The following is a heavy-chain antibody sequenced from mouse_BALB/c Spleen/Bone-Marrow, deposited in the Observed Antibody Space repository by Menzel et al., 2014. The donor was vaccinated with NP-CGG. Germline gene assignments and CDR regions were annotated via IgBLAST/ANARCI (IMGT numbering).Heavy chain of an antibody. CDR1: GFTFNTYA. CDR3: VRSDDGRFAY. D-gene: IGHD2-3*01. V-gene: IGHV10-1*02. J-gene: IGHJ3*01. Sequence: EVKLVEPGGGLVQPKGSLKLSCAASGFTFNTYAMNWVRQAPGKGLEWVARIRSKSNNYATYYADSVKDRFTVSRDDSQSMLFLQMNNLKTEDTAMYYCVRSDDGRFAYWGQGTLVTVSA. CDR2: IRSKSNNYAT.